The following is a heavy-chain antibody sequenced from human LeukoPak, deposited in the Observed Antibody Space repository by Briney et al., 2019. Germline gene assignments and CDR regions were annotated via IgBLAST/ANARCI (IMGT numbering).Heavy chain of an antibody. CDR2: TYYRSKWYN. Sequence: SQTLSLTCAISGDSVSSNSVAWNWIRQSPSRGLEWLGRTYYRSKWYNDYAVYVKSRITINPDTSKKQFSLQLNSVTPDDTAVYYCARGNIAAAGYNWFDPWGQGNLVTVSS. CDR3: ARGNIAAAGYNWFDP. CDR1: GDSVSSNSVA. D-gene: IGHD6-25*01. J-gene: IGHJ5*02. V-gene: IGHV6-1*01.